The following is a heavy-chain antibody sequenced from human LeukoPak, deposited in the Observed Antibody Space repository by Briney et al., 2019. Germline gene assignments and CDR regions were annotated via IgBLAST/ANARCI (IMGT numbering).Heavy chain of an antibody. J-gene: IGHJ4*02. Sequence: SETLSLTCTVSGGSISSYYWSWIRQPPGRGLEWIGYIYYSGSTNCNPSLKSRVTISGDTSKNQFSLKLTSVTAADTAVYYCARVGGYNYSYFDCWGQGTLVTVSS. CDR2: IYYSGST. V-gene: IGHV4-59*08. D-gene: IGHD5-24*01. CDR1: GGSISSYY. CDR3: ARVGGYNYSYFDC.